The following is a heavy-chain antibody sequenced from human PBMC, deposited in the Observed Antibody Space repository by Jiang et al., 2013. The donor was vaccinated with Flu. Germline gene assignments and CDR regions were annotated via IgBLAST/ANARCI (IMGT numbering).Heavy chain of an antibody. J-gene: IGHJ4*02. CDR2: IKSITDGGTT. CDR3: TTQGGGGNYD. Sequence: VQLVESGGGLVKPGGSLRLSCAASGFNFQNAWMSWVRQAPGKGLERVGHIKSITDGGTTDYAAPVKGRFTISRDDSEKMVYLQMNSLKTEDTAVYYCTTQGGGGNYDWGQGALVTVSS. CDR1: GFNFQNAW. D-gene: IGHD4-23*01. V-gene: IGHV3-15*01.